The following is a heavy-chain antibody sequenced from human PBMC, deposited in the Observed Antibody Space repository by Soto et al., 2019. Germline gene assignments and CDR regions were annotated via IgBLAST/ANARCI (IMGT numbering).Heavy chain of an antibody. D-gene: IGHD3-22*01. Sequence: GGSLRLSCAASGFTFSSYSMNWVRQAPGKGLEWVSYISSSSSTIYYADSVKGRFTISRDNAKNSLYLQMNSLRDEDTAVYYCARDQYYDSSGYYQHGDYFDYWGHVTLVTVSS. J-gene: IGHJ4*01. CDR2: ISSSSSTI. CDR1: GFTFSSYS. V-gene: IGHV3-48*02. CDR3: ARDQYYDSSGYYQHGDYFDY.